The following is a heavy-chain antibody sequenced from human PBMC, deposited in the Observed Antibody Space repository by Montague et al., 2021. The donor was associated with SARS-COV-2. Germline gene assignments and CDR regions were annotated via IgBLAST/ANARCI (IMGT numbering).Heavy chain of an antibody. D-gene: IGHD1-1*01. J-gene: IGHJ4*02. CDR2: IYSGGSST. V-gene: IGHV3-23*03. Sequence: SLRLSCAASGFTFSFYAMSWVRQAPGKGLQWVSVIYSGGSSTYYADSVKGWFTISRDNSKNTLYLQMNSLRAEDTAVYYCAKRLDDYFDYWGQGTLVTVSS. CDR3: AKRLDDYFDY. CDR1: GFTFSFYA.